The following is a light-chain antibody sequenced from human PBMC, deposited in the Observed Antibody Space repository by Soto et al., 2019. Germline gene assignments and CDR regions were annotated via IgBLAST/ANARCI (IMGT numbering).Light chain of an antibody. CDR3: CSYAGNNVFV. V-gene: IGLV2-23*02. CDR1: NSYIGSYNV. CDR2: EVT. J-gene: IGLJ1*01. Sequence: QSALTQPASVSGSPGQSITISCTGTNSYIGSYNVVSWYEQHPGKAPKLIIYEVTKRPSGVSNRFSGSKSGNTASLTISGLQTEDEADYYCCSYAGNNVFVFGTGTKVTVL.